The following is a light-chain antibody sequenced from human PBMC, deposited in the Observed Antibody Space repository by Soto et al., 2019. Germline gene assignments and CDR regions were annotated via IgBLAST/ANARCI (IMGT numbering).Light chain of an antibody. V-gene: IGLV1-47*01. Sequence: QSVLTQPPSASGTPGQRVTISCSGSSSNIGSNYVYWYQQLPGTAPKLLIYRNNQRPSGVPDRFSGSKSGTSASLAISGLRSEYEAVYYCAAWDDSLSGNYVFGTGTKVTVL. J-gene: IGLJ1*01. CDR3: AAWDDSLSGNYV. CDR2: RNN. CDR1: SSNIGSNY.